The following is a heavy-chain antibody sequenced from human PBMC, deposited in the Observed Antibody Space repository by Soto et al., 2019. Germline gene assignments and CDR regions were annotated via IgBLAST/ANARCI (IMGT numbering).Heavy chain of an antibody. CDR1: GGSISSSSYY. CDR3: ARHLVAAGIY. J-gene: IGHJ4*02. CDR2: IYYSGST. D-gene: IGHD6-13*01. Sequence: SETLSLTCTVSGGSISSSSYYWVWIRQPPGKGLEWIGSIYYSGSTYYNPSLKSRVTISVDTSKNQFSLKLSSVTAADTAVYYCARHLVAAGIYWGQGTLVTVSS. V-gene: IGHV4-39*01.